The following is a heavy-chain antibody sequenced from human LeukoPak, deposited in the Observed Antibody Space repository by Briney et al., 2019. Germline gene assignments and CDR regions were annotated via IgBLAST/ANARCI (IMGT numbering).Heavy chain of an antibody. V-gene: IGHV1-69*01. Sequence: SVKVSCKGSGGTFNSFGITWVRQAPGQGLEWVGGIVPLFSTVNYGQKFQGRVTITADESTITAYMELSSLRSENTAVYYCARENVERYFDWLHTGRGNPFDYWGQGTLVTVSS. CDR3: ARENVERYFDWLHTGRGNPFDY. J-gene: IGHJ4*02. CDR2: IVPLFSTV. D-gene: IGHD3-9*01. CDR1: GGTFNSFG.